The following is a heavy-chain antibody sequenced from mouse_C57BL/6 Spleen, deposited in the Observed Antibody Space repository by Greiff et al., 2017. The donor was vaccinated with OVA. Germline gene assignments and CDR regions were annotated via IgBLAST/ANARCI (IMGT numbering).Heavy chain of an antibody. CDR1: GYTFTDYY. V-gene: IGHV1-76*01. Sequence: VQLKESGAELVRPGASVKLSCKASGYTFTDYYINWVKQRPGQGLEWIARIYPGSGNTYYNEKFKGKATLTAEKSSSTAYMQLSSLTSEDSAVYFCARDTTVVAGDYWGQGTTLTVSS. J-gene: IGHJ2*01. CDR3: ARDTTVVAGDY. D-gene: IGHD1-1*01. CDR2: IYPGSGNT.